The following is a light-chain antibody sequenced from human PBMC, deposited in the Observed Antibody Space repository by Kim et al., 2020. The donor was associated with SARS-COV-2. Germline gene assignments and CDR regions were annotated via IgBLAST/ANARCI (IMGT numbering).Light chain of an antibody. J-gene: IGLJ1*01. CDR2: DVS. V-gene: IGLV2-14*03. CDR3: TSYTSSSTYV. CDR1: SSDFGGYKF. Sequence: QSALTQPASVSGSPGQTITISCTGTSSDFGGYKFVSWYQQHPGKAPKVIIYDVSNRPSGVSNRFSGSKSGNAASLTISGLQAEDEADYFCTSYTSSSTYVFGTGTKVTVL.